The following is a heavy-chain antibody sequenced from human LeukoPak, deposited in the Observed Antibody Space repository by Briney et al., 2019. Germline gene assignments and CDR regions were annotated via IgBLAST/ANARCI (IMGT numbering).Heavy chain of an antibody. CDR1: GGSVSSYY. Sequence: SETLSLTCTVSGGSVSSYYWSWIRQPPGKGLEWIGYIYYSGSTYYNPSLKSRVTISVDTSKNQFSLKLSSVTAADTAVYYCARGKTTVTTFTDFDYWGQGTLVTVSS. V-gene: IGHV4-30-4*01. J-gene: IGHJ4*02. CDR3: ARGKTTVTTFTDFDY. CDR2: IYYSGST. D-gene: IGHD4-17*01.